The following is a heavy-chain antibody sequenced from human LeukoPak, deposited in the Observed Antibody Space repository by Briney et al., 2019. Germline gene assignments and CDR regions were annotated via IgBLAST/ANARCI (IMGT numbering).Heavy chain of an antibody. CDR2: ISSNGGST. CDR3: ARTAFTAYYYYGMDV. V-gene: IGHV3-64*01. J-gene: IGHJ6*02. CDR1: GFTFGSYA. Sequence: GGSLRLSCAASGFTFGSYAMHWVRQAPGKGLEYVSAISSNGGSTYYANSVKGRFTISRDNSKNTLYLQMGSLRAEDMAVYYCARTAFTAYYYYGMDVWGQGTTVTVSS.